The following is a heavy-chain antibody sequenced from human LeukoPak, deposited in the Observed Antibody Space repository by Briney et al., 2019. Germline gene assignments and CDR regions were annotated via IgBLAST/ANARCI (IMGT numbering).Heavy chain of an antibody. J-gene: IGHJ4*02. CDR2: IYYSGST. D-gene: IGHD3-16*02. V-gene: IGHV4-59*12. CDR3: ARESDTYNYVWGSYRYWYVDY. Sequence: SETLSLTCTVSGGSISSYYWSWIRQPPGKGLEWIGYIYYSGSTNYNPSLKSRVTISVDTSKNQFSLKLSSVTAADTAVYYCARESDTYNYVWGSYRYWYVDYWGQGTLVTVSS. CDR1: GGSISSYY.